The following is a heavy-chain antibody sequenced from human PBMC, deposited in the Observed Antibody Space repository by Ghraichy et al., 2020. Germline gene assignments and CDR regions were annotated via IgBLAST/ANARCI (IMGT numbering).Heavy chain of an antibody. V-gene: IGHV1-58*02. CDR2: IVVGSGNT. D-gene: IGHD1-26*01. CDR3: AAGAGMSVGANLFDY. Sequence: SVKVSCKASGFTFTSSAMQWVRQARGQRLEWIGWIVVGSGNTNYAQKFQERVTITRDMSTSTAYMELSSLRSEDTAVYYCAAGAGMSVGANLFDYWGQGTLVTVSS. J-gene: IGHJ4*02. CDR1: GFTFTSSA.